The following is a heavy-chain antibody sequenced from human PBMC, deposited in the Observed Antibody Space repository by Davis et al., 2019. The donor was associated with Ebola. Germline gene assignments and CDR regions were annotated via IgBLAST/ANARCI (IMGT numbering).Heavy chain of an antibody. CDR3: ARYSSGYYYYYYGMDV. J-gene: IGHJ6*02. CDR1: GYSFTSYW. V-gene: IGHV5-51*01. Sequence: GESLKISCKGSGYSFTSYWIGWVXXXXXXXXXXXXFFFPAHSFTRSCPSFQVQVTISADKSLSTAYLQCNSLKDSDTAMYYCARYSSGYYYYYYGMDVWGQGTTVTVSS. CDR2: FFPAHSFT. D-gene: IGHD3-22*01.